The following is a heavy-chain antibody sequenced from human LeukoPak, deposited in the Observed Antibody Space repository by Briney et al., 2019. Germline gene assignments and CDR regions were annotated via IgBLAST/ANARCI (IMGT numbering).Heavy chain of an antibody. V-gene: IGHV3-30-3*01. CDR2: ISYDGSNK. CDR3: ARDGTLDY. CDR1: GFTFSSYA. Sequence: GGSLRLSCAASGFTFSSYAMHWVRQAPGKGLEWVAVISYDGSNKYYADSVKGRFTISRDNSKNTLYLQMNSLRAEDTAVYYCARDGTLDYWGQGTLVTVSS. J-gene: IGHJ4*02.